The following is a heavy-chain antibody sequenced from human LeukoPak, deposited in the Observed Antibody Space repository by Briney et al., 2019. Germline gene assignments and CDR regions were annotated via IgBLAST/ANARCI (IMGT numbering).Heavy chain of an antibody. CDR3: ARGVYDSSGYYYANWFDP. CDR1: GGSFSGYY. J-gene: IGHJ5*02. D-gene: IGHD3-22*01. V-gene: IGHV4-34*01. CDR2: LNHSGST. Sequence: SETLSLTCAVYGGSFSGYYWSWIRQPPGKGLEWIGELNHSGSTNYNPSLKSRVTISVDTSKNQFSLKLSSVTAADTAVYYCARGVYDSSGYYYANWFDPWGQGTLVTVSS.